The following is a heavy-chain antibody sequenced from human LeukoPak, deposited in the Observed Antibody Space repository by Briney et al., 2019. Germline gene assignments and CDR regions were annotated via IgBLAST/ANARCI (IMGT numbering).Heavy chain of an antibody. J-gene: IGHJ4*02. V-gene: IGHV1-2*02. CDR1: GYTFTGYY. D-gene: IGHD3-10*01. CDR2: INPNSGGT. CDR3: ARVRSRGYYLNY. Sequence: VGSVKVSCKATGYTFTGYYMHCERQAPGQGLEWMGWINPNSGGTNYAQKFQGRVTMTRDTSISTAYMELSRLRSDDTAVYYCARVRSRGYYLNYWGQGTLATVSS.